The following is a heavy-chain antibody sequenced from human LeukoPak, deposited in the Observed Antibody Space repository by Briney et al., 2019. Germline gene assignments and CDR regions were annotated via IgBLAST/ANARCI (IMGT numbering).Heavy chain of an antibody. Sequence: PSETLSLTCIVSGGSVSSYHWSWVRQPPGEGLEWIAYVHNSGSTNYNPSLESRVTISVDRSKNQFSLKMNSVTAADTAVYYCVRDWEGFNFDIWGQGTMVTVSS. CDR1: GGSVSSYH. D-gene: IGHD1-26*01. V-gene: IGHV4-59*02. CDR3: VRDWEGFNFDI. J-gene: IGHJ3*02. CDR2: VHNSGST.